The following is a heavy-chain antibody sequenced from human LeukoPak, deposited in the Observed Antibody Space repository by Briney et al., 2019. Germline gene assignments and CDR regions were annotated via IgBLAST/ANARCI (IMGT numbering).Heavy chain of an antibody. Sequence: PGGSLRLSCEASRLSFSSYWMHWVRQAPGKGLEYVSSISKSSALKYYAESVRGRFTISRDNAENSLYLDMNNLGAEDTAVYFCVRGDNRDQWGQGTLVTVSS. CDR2: ISKSSALK. D-gene: IGHD2-2*01. J-gene: IGHJ4*02. CDR1: RLSFSSYW. V-gene: IGHV3-21*01. CDR3: VRGDNRDQ.